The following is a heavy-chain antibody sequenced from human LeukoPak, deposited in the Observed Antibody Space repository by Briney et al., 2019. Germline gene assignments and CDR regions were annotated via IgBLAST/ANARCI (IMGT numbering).Heavy chain of an antibody. J-gene: IGHJ4*02. Sequence: SETLSLTCTVSGGSISSYYWSWIRQPPGKGLEWIGYIYYSGSTNYNPSLKSRVTISVDTSKNQFSLKLSSVTAADTAVYYCARDLQYSYGPSTFYYFDYWGQGTLVTVSS. D-gene: IGHD5-18*01. CDR3: ARDLQYSYGPSTFYYFDY. CDR1: GGSISSYY. CDR2: IYYSGST. V-gene: IGHV4-59*12.